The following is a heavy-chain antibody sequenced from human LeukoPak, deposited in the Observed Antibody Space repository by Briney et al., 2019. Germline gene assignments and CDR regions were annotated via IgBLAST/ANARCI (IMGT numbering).Heavy chain of an antibody. CDR1: GFTFSSYS. D-gene: IGHD6-6*01. CDR2: ISSSSSYI. V-gene: IGHV3-21*01. Sequence: GGSLRLSCAASGFTFSSYSMNWVRQAPGKGLEWVSSISSSSSYIYYADSVKGRFTISRDNAKNSLYLQMNSLRAEDTAVYYCARDLSIAARIPFDYWGQGTLVTVPS. J-gene: IGHJ4*02. CDR3: ARDLSIAARIPFDY.